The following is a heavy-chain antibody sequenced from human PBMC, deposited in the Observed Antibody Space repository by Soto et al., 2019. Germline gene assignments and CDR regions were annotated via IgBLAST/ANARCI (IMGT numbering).Heavy chain of an antibody. D-gene: IGHD3-10*01. CDR1: GYTFTSYG. V-gene: IGHV1-18*01. J-gene: IGHJ4*02. Sequence: ASVKVSCKASGYTFTSYGITWVRQAPGQGLEWTGWINTYNGNTNYAQKLQGRVTMTTDTSTSTAYLELKSLRSDDTAVYYCARVWFGELSSDYWGQGTLVTVSS. CDR2: INTYNGNT. CDR3: ARVWFGELSSDY.